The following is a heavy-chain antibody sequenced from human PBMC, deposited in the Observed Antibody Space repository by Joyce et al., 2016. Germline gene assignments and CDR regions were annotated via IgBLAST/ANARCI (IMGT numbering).Heavy chain of an antibody. Sequence: QVQLQQWGAGLLKPSETLSLTCAVYGGSFSFYYWNWIRQPPGKGLEWIGEINQRGSTNYNPALKSRVTISVDTSKNQFSLRLSSMTAADTAVYYCARRGGLDGVFDYYYMDVWGKGTTVTVSS. V-gene: IGHV4-34*01. CDR1: GGSFSFYY. D-gene: IGHD4-17*01. CDR2: INQRGST. J-gene: IGHJ6*03. CDR3: ARRGGLDGVFDYYYMDV.